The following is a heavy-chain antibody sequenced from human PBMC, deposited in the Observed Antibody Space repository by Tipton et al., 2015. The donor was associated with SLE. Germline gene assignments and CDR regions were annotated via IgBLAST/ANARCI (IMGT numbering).Heavy chain of an antibody. J-gene: IGHJ4*02. V-gene: IGHV4-34*01. CDR2: INHSGST. D-gene: IGHD4-23*01. CDR3: ARHGGYYFDY. Sequence: LRLSCAVYGGSFSGYYWSWIRQPPGKGLEWIGEINHSGSTNYNPSLKSRVTISVDTSKNQFSLNLSSVNAADTAVYYCARHGGYYFDYWGQGTLVTVSS. CDR1: GGSFSGYY.